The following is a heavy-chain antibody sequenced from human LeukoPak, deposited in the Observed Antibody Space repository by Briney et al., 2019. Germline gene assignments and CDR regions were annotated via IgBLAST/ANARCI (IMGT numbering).Heavy chain of an antibody. CDR2: INPNTGGT. J-gene: IGHJ4*02. CDR3: ARTTLQLAARTGLPFDF. V-gene: IGHV1-2*02. CDR1: GYTFTGYY. Sequence: ASVKVSCKASGYTFTGYYKHWLRQGPGQGLEWMGGINPNTGGTYFAQKFQGRVTMTRDTSLSTAYMEVTWLTSDDTAVYYCARTTLQLAARTGLPFDFWGQGTLVTVSS. D-gene: IGHD6-6*01.